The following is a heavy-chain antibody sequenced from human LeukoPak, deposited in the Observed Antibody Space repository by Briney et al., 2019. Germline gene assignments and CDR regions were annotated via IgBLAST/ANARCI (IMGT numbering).Heavy chain of an antibody. Sequence: SGTLSLTCTVSGASISSSYWSWVPQPPGKRLEWIGFIYYNGNTNSNPSLKSRVTISADTSKNQFSLKLTSVTAADTAVYYCVRGNYDNRGYSNAFDIWGQGAMVTVSS. V-gene: IGHV4-59*01. J-gene: IGHJ3*02. D-gene: IGHD3-22*01. CDR3: VRGNYDNRGYSNAFDI. CDR1: GASISSSY. CDR2: IYYNGNT.